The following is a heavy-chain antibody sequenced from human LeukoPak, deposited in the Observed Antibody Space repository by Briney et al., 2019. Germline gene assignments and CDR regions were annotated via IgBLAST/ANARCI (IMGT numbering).Heavy chain of an antibody. Sequence: ASVKVSCKASGYTFTSYYMHWVRQAPGQGLEWMGIINPSGGSTSYAQKFQGRVTMTRDTSTSTVYMELSSLRSEDTAVYYCAVNAIFGVVQPSDAFDIWGQGTMVTVSS. J-gene: IGHJ3*02. D-gene: IGHD3-3*01. V-gene: IGHV1-46*01. CDR2: INPSGGST. CDR3: AVNAIFGVVQPSDAFDI. CDR1: GYTFTSYY.